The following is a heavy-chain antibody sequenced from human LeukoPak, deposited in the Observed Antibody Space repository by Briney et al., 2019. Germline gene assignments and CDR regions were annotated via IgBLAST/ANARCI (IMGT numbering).Heavy chain of an antibody. V-gene: IGHV1-18*01. CDR2: ISAYNGNT. J-gene: IGHJ4*02. CDR1: GYTFTSYG. Sequence: ASVKVSCKASGYTFTSYGISWVRPAPGQGLEWMGWISAYNGNTNYAQKLQGRVTMTTDTSTSTAYMELRSLRSDDTAVYYCARDPMPMGSSAWYFDYWGQGTLVTVSS. CDR3: ARDPMPMGSSAWYFDY. D-gene: IGHD6-6*01.